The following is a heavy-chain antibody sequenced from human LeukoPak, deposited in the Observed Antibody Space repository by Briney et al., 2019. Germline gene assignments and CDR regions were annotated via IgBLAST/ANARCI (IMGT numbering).Heavy chain of an antibody. CDR3: ARVGSYYYDSSEAFDI. CDR2: IYTSGST. J-gene: IGHJ3*02. CDR1: GGSISSGSYY. V-gene: IGHV4-61*02. Sequence: PSETLSLTCTVSGGSISSGSYYWSWIRQPAGKGLEWIGRIYTSGSTNYNPSLKSRVTISVDTSKNQFSLKLSSVTAADTAVYYCARVGSYYYDSSEAFDIWGQGTMVTVSS. D-gene: IGHD3-22*01.